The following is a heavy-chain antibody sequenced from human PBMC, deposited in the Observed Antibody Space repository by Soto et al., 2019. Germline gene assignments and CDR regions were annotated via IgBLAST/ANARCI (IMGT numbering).Heavy chain of an antibody. J-gene: IGHJ4*02. CDR3: ARVAGYGDYRFDY. V-gene: IGHV3-11*06. D-gene: IGHD4-17*01. CDR1: VFTFSDYY. Sequence: GVSLRLSCAASVFTFSDYYMTWIRQAPGKGLEWISYISSSSGFTNYAGSVKGRFTISRDNAKNSLYLQMNSLRADDTAVYFCARVAGYGDYRFDYWGQGTLVTVSS. CDR2: ISSSSGFT.